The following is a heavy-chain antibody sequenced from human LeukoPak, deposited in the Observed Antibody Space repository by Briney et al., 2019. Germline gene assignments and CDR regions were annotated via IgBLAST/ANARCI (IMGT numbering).Heavy chain of an antibody. J-gene: IGHJ4*02. Sequence: GSLRLSCAASGFTFSSYAMSWVRQAPGKGLEWVSAISGSGGSTYYADSVKGRFTISRDNSKNTLYLQMNSLRAEDTAVYYCAKGEYCTNGVCYSPSQPFDYWGQGTLVTVSS. D-gene: IGHD2-8*01. CDR2: ISGSGGST. CDR1: GFTFSSYA. CDR3: AKGEYCTNGVCYSPSQPFDY. V-gene: IGHV3-23*01.